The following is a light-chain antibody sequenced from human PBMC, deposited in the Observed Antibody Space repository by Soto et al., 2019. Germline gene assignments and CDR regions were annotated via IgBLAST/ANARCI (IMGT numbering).Light chain of an antibody. CDR3: QQYGTRPWT. CDR2: DAS. J-gene: IGKJ1*01. Sequence: EIVLTQSPGTLSLSPGERATLSCRARQSVSGSYLAWYQQKPGQSPRLLIHDASSRATGIPDRFSGSGYGTDFTLTISRLEPEDFAVYYCQQYGTRPWTFGQGTKVESK. CDR1: QSVSGSY. V-gene: IGKV3-20*01.